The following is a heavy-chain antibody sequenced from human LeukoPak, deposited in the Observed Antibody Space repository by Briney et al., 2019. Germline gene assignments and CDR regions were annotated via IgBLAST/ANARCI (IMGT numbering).Heavy chain of an antibody. Sequence: SETLSLTCTVSGLSIRSSRYYWGWIRQPPGKGLEGVGNIYYSGNTYYNPSLRSRVTISVDTSKHQFSLKLNSVTAADTAVYYCARQGGSYYTPFDAWGQGTLVTVSS. D-gene: IGHD1-26*01. CDR1: GLSIRSSRYY. V-gene: IGHV4-39*01. CDR2: IYYSGNT. CDR3: ARQGGSYYTPFDA. J-gene: IGHJ1*01.